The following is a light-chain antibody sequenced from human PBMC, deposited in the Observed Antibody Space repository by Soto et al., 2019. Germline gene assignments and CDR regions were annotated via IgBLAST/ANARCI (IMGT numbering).Light chain of an antibody. J-gene: IGLJ3*02. V-gene: IGLV1-40*01. CDR2: GNS. Sequence: QSVLTQPPSVSAAPGQKVTISCSGSSSNIGIDYVSWYQQLPGTAPKLLIYGNSNRPSGVPDRFSGSKSGTSASLAITGLQAEDEADYYCQSYDSSLSWVFGGGTKLTVL. CDR3: QSYDSSLSWV. CDR1: SSNIGIDYV.